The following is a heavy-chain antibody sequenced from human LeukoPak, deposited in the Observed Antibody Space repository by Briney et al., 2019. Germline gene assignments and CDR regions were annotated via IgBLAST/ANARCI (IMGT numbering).Heavy chain of an antibody. Sequence: PGGSLRLSCAASGFTFSDFWMSWVRQAPGKGLECVASTNEAGGDKYYVDSVKGRFTISRDNSKNSLPLQMNSLTAEDTAIYYCAIATTGRGAFGSWGQGTLVSVSS. CDR3: AIATTGRGAFGS. J-gene: IGHJ4*02. CDR2: TNEAGGDK. V-gene: IGHV3-7*01. CDR1: GFTFSDFW. D-gene: IGHD1-1*01.